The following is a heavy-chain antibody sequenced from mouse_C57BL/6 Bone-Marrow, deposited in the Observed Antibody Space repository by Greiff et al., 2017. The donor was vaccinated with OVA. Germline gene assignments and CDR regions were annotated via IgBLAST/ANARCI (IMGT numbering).Heavy chain of an antibody. CDR1: GYTFTSYW. Sequence: VQLQQPGTELVKPGASVKLSCKASGYTFTSYWMHWVKQRPGQGLEWIGNINPSNGGTNYNEKFKSKATLTVDKSSSTAYMQLSSLTSEDSAVYYCARPHYYGSRFFAYWGQGTLVTVSA. V-gene: IGHV1-53*01. J-gene: IGHJ3*01. CDR3: ARPHYYGSRFFAY. D-gene: IGHD1-1*01. CDR2: INPSNGGT.